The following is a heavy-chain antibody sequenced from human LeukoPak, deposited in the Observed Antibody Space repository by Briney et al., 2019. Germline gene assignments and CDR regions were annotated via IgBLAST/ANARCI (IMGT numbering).Heavy chain of an antibody. CDR3: AREAGTSSSGGGFDY. J-gene: IGHJ4*02. D-gene: IGHD6-13*01. CDR1: GYTFTSYD. CDR2: MNPITGNA. V-gene: IGHV1-8*01. Sequence: ASVKVSCKASGYTFTSYDINWVRQATGQGLEWMGWMNPITGNAGYAQKFQGRVTITRNTSINTAYMELSSLRSEDTAVYYCAREAGTSSSGGGFDYWGQGTPVTVSS.